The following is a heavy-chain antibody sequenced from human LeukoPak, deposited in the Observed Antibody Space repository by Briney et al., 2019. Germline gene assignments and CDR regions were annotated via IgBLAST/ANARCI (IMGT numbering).Heavy chain of an antibody. Sequence: GGSLRLSCAASGFTFSNFWMHWVRQAPGKGLVWVALIYGDGSFTRYADSVKGRFTISRDNAKNTVYLQMNSLRVEDTAVYYCARSLTQYDCSDPWGQGILVTVSS. CDR1: GFTFSNFW. CDR3: ARSLTQYDCSDP. J-gene: IGHJ5*02. CDR2: IYGDGSFT. D-gene: IGHD2-2*01. V-gene: IGHV3-74*01.